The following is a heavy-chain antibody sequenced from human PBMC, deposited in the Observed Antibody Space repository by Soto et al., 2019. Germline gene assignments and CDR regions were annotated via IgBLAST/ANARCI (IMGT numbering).Heavy chain of an antibody. CDR3: ARDAIGDATNWFDP. V-gene: IGHV3-48*02. Sequence: GGSLRLSCAASGFSFSRYAMSWVRQAPGKGLEWISYISMSSTTLFYAESVKGRFTISRDNAQKSLFLEMNSLRDDDTAMYFCARDAIGDATNWFDPWGQGPLMTFST. CDR1: GFSFSRYA. J-gene: IGHJ5*02. CDR2: ISMSSTTL. D-gene: IGHD3-16*01.